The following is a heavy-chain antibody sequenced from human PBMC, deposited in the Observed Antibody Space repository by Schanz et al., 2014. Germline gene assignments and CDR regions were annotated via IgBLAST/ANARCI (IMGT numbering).Heavy chain of an antibody. D-gene: IGHD2-2*01. V-gene: IGHV3-30*18. CDR1: GFTFSSYA. CDR3: AKDSTHIDIVLVPTAIDY. Sequence: QVQLVESGGGVVQPGGSLRLSCAASGFTFSSYAMSWVRQAPGKGLEWVAAMSYDGSIKYYGDSVKGRFTISRDNSKNTLYLHMNTLRSEDTAVYYCAKDSTHIDIVLVPTAIDYWGQGTLVTVSS. CDR2: MSYDGSIK. J-gene: IGHJ4*02.